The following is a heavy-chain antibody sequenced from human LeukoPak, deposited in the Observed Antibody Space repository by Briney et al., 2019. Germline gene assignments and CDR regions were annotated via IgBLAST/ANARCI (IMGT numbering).Heavy chain of an antibody. D-gene: IGHD3-3*01. J-gene: IGHJ4*01. V-gene: IGHV3-30*04. Sequence: GGSLRLSCAAFGFTFSDYAMHWVRQAPGKGLEWVSIISYDEDNKYYSDSVKGRFTISRDNSKNTLYLQMNNMGPEDTAVYYCARDYWRGYCRTTMCRIDYWGQGTLVTVSP. CDR3: ARDYWRGYCRTTMCRIDY. CDR1: GFTFSDYA. CDR2: ISYDEDNK.